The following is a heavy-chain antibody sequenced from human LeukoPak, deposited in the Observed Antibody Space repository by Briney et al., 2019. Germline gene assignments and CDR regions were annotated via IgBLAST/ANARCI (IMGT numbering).Heavy chain of an antibody. CDR1: GGSISSSAYH. V-gene: IGHV4-39*02. Sequence: SETLSLTCTVSGGSISSSAYHWGWIRQPPGKGLDWVVSKYYSGSSYYNLSLKRRVTISVDTSKNQYSLKLSSMAAADTAVYYCTRDGDSSSWRNWFDPWGQGTLVTVSS. CDR3: TRDGDSSSWRNWFDP. D-gene: IGHD6-13*01. CDR2: KYYSGSS. J-gene: IGHJ5*02.